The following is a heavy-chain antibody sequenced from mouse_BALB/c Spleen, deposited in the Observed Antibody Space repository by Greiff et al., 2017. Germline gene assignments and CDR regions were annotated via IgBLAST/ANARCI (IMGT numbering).Heavy chain of an antibody. Sequence: EVKLMESGPSLVKPSQTLSLTCSVTGDSITSGYWNWIRKFPGNKLEYMGYISYSGSTYYNPSLKSRISITRDTSKNQYYLQLNSVTTEDTATYYCARYIDYYGSSYDWYFDVWGAGTTVTVSS. CDR3: ARYIDYYGSSYDWYFDV. D-gene: IGHD1-1*01. CDR1: GDSITSGY. CDR2: ISYSGST. V-gene: IGHV3-8*02. J-gene: IGHJ1*01.